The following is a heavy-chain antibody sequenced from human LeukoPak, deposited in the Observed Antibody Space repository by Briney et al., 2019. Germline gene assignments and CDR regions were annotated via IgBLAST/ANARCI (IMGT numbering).Heavy chain of an antibody. Sequence: SETLSLTCAVSGYSISSGYYWGWIRQPPGKGLEWIGSIYHSGSTYYNPSLKSRVTISVDTSKNQFSLKLSSVTAADTAVYHCARLRTMIGVGYWGQGTLVTVSS. CDR1: GYSISSGYY. CDR3: ARLRTMIGVGY. CDR2: IYHSGST. D-gene: IGHD3-22*01. V-gene: IGHV4-38-2*01. J-gene: IGHJ4*02.